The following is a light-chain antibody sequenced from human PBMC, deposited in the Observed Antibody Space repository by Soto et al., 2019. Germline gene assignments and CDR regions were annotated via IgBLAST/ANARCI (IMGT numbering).Light chain of an antibody. J-gene: IGKJ4*01. CDR2: GAS. CDR3: RMYTSAPPRFT. V-gene: IGKV1-27*01. CDR1: QGLIHY. Sequence: DIQMTQSPSSLSACVGDRDTITCRPCQGLIHYLAWYQRKPGKVPRLLIYGASTLQSGVPSRFSGSGSGTDFALTISSLQPEDVATYYCRMYTSAPPRFTFGGGTKVDIK.